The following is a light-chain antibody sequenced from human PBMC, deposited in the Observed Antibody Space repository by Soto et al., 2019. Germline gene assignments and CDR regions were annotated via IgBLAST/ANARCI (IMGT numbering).Light chain of an antibody. CDR3: QKYDGAPLT. CDR2: AAS. Sequence: DIQMTQSPSSLSASVGDRVTITCRAGQDINIYLAWYQQKPGKVPKLLISAASTLQSGVPSRFSGSGSGTDLTLNISRLQPEDVATYYCQKYDGAPLTFGGGTKVEIK. CDR1: QDINIY. J-gene: IGKJ4*01. V-gene: IGKV1-27*01.